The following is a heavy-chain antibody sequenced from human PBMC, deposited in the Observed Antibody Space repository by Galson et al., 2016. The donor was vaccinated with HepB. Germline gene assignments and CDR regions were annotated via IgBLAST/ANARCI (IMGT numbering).Heavy chain of an antibody. CDR1: GFSLSSRRMG. V-gene: IGHV2-5*01. CDR3: AHRQQHLGQNDNNNDGFGS. D-gene: IGHD1/OR15-1a*01. Sequence: PALVKPTQTLTLTCTFSGFSLSSRRMGVGWIRQSPGKAQEWLAVIYWNDEKHYSPSLESRVTIIRDTSKNQVVLTMTNMDPVDTATYYLAHRQQHLGQNDNNNDGFGSWGPGALVTVSS. CDR2: IYWNDEK. J-gene: IGHJ4*02.